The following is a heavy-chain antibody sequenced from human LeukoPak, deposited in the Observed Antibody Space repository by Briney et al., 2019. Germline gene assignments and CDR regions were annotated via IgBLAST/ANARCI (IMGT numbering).Heavy chain of an antibody. V-gene: IGHV4-34*01. D-gene: IGHD3-22*01. CDR2: INHSGST. Sequence: SSETLSLTCAVYGGSFSGYYWSWIRQPPGKGLEWIGEINHSGSTNYNPSLKSRVTISVDTSKNQFSLKLSSVTAADTAVYYCARGPLHYYDSSGYYYYYYYMDVWGKGTTVTVSS. J-gene: IGHJ6*03. CDR3: ARGPLHYYDSSGYYYYYYYMDV. CDR1: GGSFSGYY.